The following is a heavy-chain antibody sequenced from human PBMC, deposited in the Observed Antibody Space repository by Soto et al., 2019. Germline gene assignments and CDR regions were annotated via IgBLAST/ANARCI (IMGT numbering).Heavy chain of an antibody. CDR3: ARHPSDFWFDP. V-gene: IGHV4-39*01. CDR2: IYYSGSS. CDR1: GGSISSSSYF. Sequence: SETLSLTCSVSGGSISSSSYFWGWIRQPPGKGLEWIGSIYYSGSSYYNPSLKSRVTVSVDTSKNQFSLKLSSVTAADTAVYYCARHPSDFWFDPWGQGTLVTVSS. J-gene: IGHJ5*02. D-gene: IGHD2-21*02.